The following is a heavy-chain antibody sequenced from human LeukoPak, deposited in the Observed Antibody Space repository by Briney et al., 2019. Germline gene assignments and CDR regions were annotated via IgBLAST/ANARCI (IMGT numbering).Heavy chain of an antibody. V-gene: IGHV3-7*03. Sequence: PGGFLRLSCAASGCTFTNYWQSWVRQAPGKRLEWVANIKGDGSKSYYVDSVRGRFTISRDNAKNSLYLQMDTLRAEDTAVYYCARDLRDYNYAPFEYWGQGTLVTVSS. CDR1: GCTFTNYW. J-gene: IGHJ4*02. D-gene: IGHD3-10*01. CDR2: IKGDGSKS. CDR3: ARDLRDYNYAPFEY.